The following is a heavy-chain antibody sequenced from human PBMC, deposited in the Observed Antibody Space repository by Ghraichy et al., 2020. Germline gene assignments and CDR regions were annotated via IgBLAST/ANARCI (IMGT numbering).Heavy chain of an antibody. J-gene: IGHJ6*02. CDR2: ISSSSSYI. V-gene: IGHV3-21*01. Sequence: GESLNISCAASGFTFSSYSMNWVRQAPGKGLEWVSSISSSSSYIYYADSVKGRFTISRDNAKNSLYLQMNSLRAEDTAVYYCARFPFVVVVPAAIFGGYYYGMDVWGQGTTVTVSS. CDR1: GFTFSSYS. D-gene: IGHD2-2*01. CDR3: ARFPFVVVVPAAIFGGYYYGMDV.